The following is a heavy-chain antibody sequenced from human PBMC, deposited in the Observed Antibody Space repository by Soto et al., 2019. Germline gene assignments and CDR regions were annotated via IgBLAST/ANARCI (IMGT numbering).Heavy chain of an antibody. CDR3: ANHNWGLRRPSEDY. J-gene: IGHJ4*02. CDR1: GFTFSSYA. Sequence: LRLSCAASGFTFSSYAMSWVRRAPGKGLQWVSAISGSGGSTYYADSVKGRFTISRENSKNELYLQMSSLRAEDTAVYYCANHNWGLRRPSEDYWGQGTLVTVSS. V-gene: IGHV3-23*01. D-gene: IGHD7-27*01. CDR2: ISGSGGST.